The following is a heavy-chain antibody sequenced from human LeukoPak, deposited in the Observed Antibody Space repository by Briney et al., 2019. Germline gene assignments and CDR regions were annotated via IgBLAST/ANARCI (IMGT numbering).Heavy chain of an antibody. D-gene: IGHD3-22*01. Sequence: PGRSLRLSCTASGFTFGDYAMSWVRQAPGKGLEWVGFIRSKAYGGTTEYTASVKGRFTISRDDSKSIAYLQMNSLKTEDTAVYYCTSYYYDRRWVDYWGQGTLVTVSS. CDR1: GFTFGDYA. CDR3: TSYYYDRRWVDY. V-gene: IGHV3-49*04. CDR2: IRSKAYGGTT. J-gene: IGHJ4*02.